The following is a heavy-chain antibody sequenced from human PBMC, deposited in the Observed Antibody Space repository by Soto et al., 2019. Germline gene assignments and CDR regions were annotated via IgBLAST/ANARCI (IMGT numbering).Heavy chain of an antibody. CDR3: ARDMGGVSSPLDGMDV. D-gene: IGHD3-16*01. V-gene: IGHV1-46*01. J-gene: IGHJ6*02. CDR2: INPSGGST. Sequence: GASVKVSCKASGYTFTSYYMHWVRQAPGQGLEWMGIINPSGGSTSYAQKFKGRVTMTRDTSTSTVYMEMSSLRSEDTAVYYCARDMGGVSSPLDGMDVWGQGTTVTVSS. CDR1: GYTFTSYY.